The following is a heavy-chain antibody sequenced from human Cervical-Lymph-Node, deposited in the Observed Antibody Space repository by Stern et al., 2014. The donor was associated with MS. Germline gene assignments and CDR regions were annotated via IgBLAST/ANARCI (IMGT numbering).Heavy chain of an antibody. CDR1: GFTFSVYA. Sequence: VQLVESGGGVVQPGTSLRLSCAASGFTFSVYALYWVRQAPGKGLEWVAVISHDASNEYYADSMKGRFTISRDNSKNTLYLQMNSLRTEDTAVYYCASRYDYGDYIYWGQGTLVTVSS. J-gene: IGHJ4*02. V-gene: IGHV3-30-3*01. D-gene: IGHD4-17*01. CDR3: ASRYDYGDYIY. CDR2: ISHDASNE.